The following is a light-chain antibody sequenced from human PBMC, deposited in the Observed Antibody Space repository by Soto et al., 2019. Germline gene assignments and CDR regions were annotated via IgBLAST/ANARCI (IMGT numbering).Light chain of an antibody. J-gene: IGKJ2*01. CDR1: QSVSSN. Sequence: EIVMTQSPATLSVSPGERATLSCRASQSVSSNLAWYQQKPGQAPRLLIYGASTRATGIPARFSGSRSGTEFTLTISRLQYEDFAFYYCQQYNNWPTFGQGTKLEIK. CDR3: QQYNNWPT. V-gene: IGKV3D-15*01. CDR2: GAS.